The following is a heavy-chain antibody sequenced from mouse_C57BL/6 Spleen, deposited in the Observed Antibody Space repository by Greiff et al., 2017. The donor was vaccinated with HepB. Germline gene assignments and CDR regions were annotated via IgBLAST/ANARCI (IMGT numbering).Heavy chain of an antibody. D-gene: IGHD1-2*01. CDR2: ISYSGST. V-gene: IGHV3-8*01. Sequence: DVMLVESGPGLAKPSQTLSLTCSVTGYSITSDYWNWIRKFPGNKLEYMGYISYSGSTYYNPSLKSRISITRDTSKNQYYLQLNSVTTEDTATYYCARSAYYGPYWYFDVWGTGTTVTVSS. J-gene: IGHJ1*03. CDR1: GYSITSDY. CDR3: ARSAYYGPYWYFDV.